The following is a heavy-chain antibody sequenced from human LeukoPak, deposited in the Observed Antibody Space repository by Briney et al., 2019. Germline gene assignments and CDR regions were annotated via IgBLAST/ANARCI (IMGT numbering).Heavy chain of an antibody. CDR2: IYTSGST. Sequence: PSETLSLTCAVYGGSFSGYYWSWIRQPAGKGLEWIGRIYTSGSTNYNPSLKSRVTMSVDTSKNQFSLKLSSVTAADTAVYYCARWDSSWSDAFDIWGQGTMVTVSS. J-gene: IGHJ3*02. D-gene: IGHD6-6*01. CDR1: GGSFSGYY. CDR3: ARWDSSWSDAFDI. V-gene: IGHV4-59*10.